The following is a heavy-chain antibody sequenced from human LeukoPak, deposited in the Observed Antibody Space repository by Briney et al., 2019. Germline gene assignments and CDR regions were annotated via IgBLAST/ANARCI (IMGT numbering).Heavy chain of an antibody. CDR2: IQHSGST. Sequence: SETLSLTCTVSGYSITSGYYWGWVRQPPGKGLEWIGTIQHSGSTNYNPSLKSRVTISVDTSKNQFSLKLSSVTAADTAVYYCAREAPPWPPSGYDHRFCAFDIWGQGTMVTVSS. J-gene: IGHJ3*02. D-gene: IGHD5-12*01. V-gene: IGHV4-38-2*02. CDR3: AREAPPWPPSGYDHRFCAFDI. CDR1: GYSITSGYY.